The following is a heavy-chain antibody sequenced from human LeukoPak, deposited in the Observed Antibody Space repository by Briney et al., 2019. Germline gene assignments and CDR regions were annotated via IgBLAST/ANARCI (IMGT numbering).Heavy chain of an antibody. CDR1: GYTLTDLS. CDR2: SDPEDGEK. D-gene: IGHD3-16*01. J-gene: IGHJ4*02. V-gene: IGHV1-24*01. CDR3: ATGPIDMIVDYLHY. Sequence: ASVKVSCKISGYTLTDLSMHWVRQAPGKGLEWMGRSDPEDGEKIYAQRFQGRVTMTEDTSTDTAYMKLSSLRSEDTAVYYCATGPIDMIVDYLHYWGQGTLVTVSS.